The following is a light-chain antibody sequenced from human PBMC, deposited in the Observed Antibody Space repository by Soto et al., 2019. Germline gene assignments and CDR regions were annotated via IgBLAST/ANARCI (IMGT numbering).Light chain of an antibody. CDR1: SSNIGSGYD. V-gene: IGLV1-40*01. CDR3: QSYDSPLSGSEVV. CDR2: GNT. J-gene: IGLJ2*01. Sequence: QSVLTQPPSVSGAPGQGVTISCTGSSSNIGSGYDVHWYQQFPGTAPKLLIYGNTNRPSGVPDRFSGSKSGTSASLAITGLQAEDEAVYCCQSYDSPLSGSEVVFGGGTKLTVL.